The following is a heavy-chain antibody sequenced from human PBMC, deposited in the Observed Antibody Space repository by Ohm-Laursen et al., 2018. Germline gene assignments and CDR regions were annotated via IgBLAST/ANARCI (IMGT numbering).Heavy chain of an antibody. V-gene: IGHV3-23*01. J-gene: IGHJ5*01. Sequence: GSLRLSCSASGFTFSSYAMSWVRQAPGKGLEWVSSISDTGGSTYYADSVKGRFTISRDNSKNTLYLQMNSLRVEDTAVYYCAKGRSGGTGHGNWFESWGQGALVIVSS. CDR1: GFTFSSYA. D-gene: IGHD3-10*01. CDR2: ISDTGGST. CDR3: AKGRSGGTGHGNWFES.